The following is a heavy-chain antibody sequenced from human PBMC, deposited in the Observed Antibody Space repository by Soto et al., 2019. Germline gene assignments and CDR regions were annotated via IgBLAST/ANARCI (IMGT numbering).Heavy chain of an antibody. J-gene: IGHJ6*02. CDR2: IYYSGST. CDR3: ARSQRYCSGGSCYPYYYYGMDV. CDR1: GGSISSGGYY. D-gene: IGHD2-15*01. V-gene: IGHV4-31*03. Sequence: SETLSLTCTVSGGSISSGGYYWSWIRQHPGKGLEWIGYIYYSGSTYYNPSLKSRVTISVDTSKNQFSLKLSSVTAADTAVYYCARSQRYCSGGSCYPYYYYGMDVWGQGTTVTVSS.